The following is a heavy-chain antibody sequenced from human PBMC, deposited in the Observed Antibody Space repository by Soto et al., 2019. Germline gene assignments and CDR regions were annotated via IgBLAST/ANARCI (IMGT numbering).Heavy chain of an antibody. Sequence: SETLSLTCTVSGGSISGYYWSWIRQPPGKGLEWIGNVYYSGGAKYNPSVKRRASISVDTSKNQFSLNLSSVTSADTAVYYCTRDGDGRMTTNPYYYYGMDVWGPGITVTVSS. CDR3: TRDGDGRMTTNPYYYYGMDV. CDR1: GGSISGYY. CDR2: VYYSGGA. D-gene: IGHD2-21*02. J-gene: IGHJ6*02. V-gene: IGHV4-59*01.